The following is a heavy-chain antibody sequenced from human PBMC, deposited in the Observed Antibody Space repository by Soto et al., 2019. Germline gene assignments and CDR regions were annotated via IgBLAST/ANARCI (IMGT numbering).Heavy chain of an antibody. CDR1: GGSISSYY. V-gene: IGHV4-59*01. D-gene: IGHD3-3*01. J-gene: IGHJ6*03. CDR3: ARSGPHYDFWRAGYYYYYMDG. CDR2: IYYSGST. Sequence: SESLSLTCTVSGGSISSYYWSWIRQPPGKGLEWIGYIYYSGSTNYNPSLKSRVTISVDTSKNQFSLKLSSVTAADTAVYYCARSGPHYDFWRAGYYYYYMDGWGKGTTVTVSS.